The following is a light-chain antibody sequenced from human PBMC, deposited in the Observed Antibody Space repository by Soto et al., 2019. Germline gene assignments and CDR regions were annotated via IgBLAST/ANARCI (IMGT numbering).Light chain of an antibody. CDR1: QTISTW. J-gene: IGKJ2*01. CDR2: GAS. Sequence: GDRVTITCRASQTISTWMAWYQQKPGKAPNLLIFGASTLQSGVPSRFSGSGSGTEFTLTISSLQPEDFATYYCQQLNSHPRTFGQGTKLEIK. CDR3: QQLNSHPRT. V-gene: IGKV1-9*01.